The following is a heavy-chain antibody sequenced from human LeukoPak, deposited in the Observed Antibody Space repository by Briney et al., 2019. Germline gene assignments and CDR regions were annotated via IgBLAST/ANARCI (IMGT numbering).Heavy chain of an antibody. D-gene: IGHD3-22*01. CDR2: IKQDGSEK. V-gene: IGHV3-7*01. CDR3: TRDPYDSSAYGAFDI. J-gene: IGHJ3*02. Sequence: PGGSLRLSCAASGFMFSSYWMTWVRQAPGKGLEWVANIKQDGSEKVYVDSVKGRFTISRDNAENSLYLQMNSLRAEDTAVYYCTRDPYDSSAYGAFDIWGQGTMVTVSS. CDR1: GFMFSSYW.